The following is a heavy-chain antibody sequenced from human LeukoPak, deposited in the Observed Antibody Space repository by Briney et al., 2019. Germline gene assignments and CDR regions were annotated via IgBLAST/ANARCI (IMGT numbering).Heavy chain of an antibody. Sequence: PSETPSLTFTVSGGSISISSYSWCWIRQPPGSGLWWIGSIYYSGSTYYNPSLTSRVTMSVDTSKNQFSLKLSSVTAAETAVYYCARVSRGSGSYSPYYYYMDVWGKGTTVTISS. V-gene: IGHV4-39*07. CDR3: ARVSRGSGSYSPYYYYMDV. CDR1: GGSISISSYS. D-gene: IGHD3-10*01. J-gene: IGHJ6*03. CDR2: IYYSGST.